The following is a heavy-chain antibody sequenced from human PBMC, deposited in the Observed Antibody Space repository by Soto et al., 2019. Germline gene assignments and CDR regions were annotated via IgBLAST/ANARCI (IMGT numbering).Heavy chain of an antibody. CDR2: IYNSGIT. V-gene: IGHV4-30-4*01. CDR3: ARGVTVFGLVSRFWFDP. D-gene: IGHD3-3*01. J-gene: IGHJ5*02. CDR1: GGSISSGDYS. Sequence: QVLLQESGPGLVKSSQTLSLTCTVSGGSISSGDYSWSWVRQSPGKGLEWIGHIYNSGITYYNPSLKSRVVISIDTSRNQFSLRLNSLTVADRAVYFCARGVTVFGLVSRFWFDPWGQGTVVTVSS.